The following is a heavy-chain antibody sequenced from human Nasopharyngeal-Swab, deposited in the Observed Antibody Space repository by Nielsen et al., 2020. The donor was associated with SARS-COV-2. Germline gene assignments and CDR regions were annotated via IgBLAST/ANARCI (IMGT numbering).Heavy chain of an antibody. J-gene: IGHJ3*02. D-gene: IGHD5-24*01. CDR1: GFTFSSYA. CDR3: AKSKGMADAFDI. V-gene: IGHV3-23*01. Sequence: GASLKISCAASGFTFSSYAMSWVRQAPGKGLEWVSAISGSGGSTYYADSVKGRFTISRDNSKNTLYLQMNSLRAEDTAVYYCAKSKGMADAFDIWGQGTMVTVSS. CDR2: ISGSGGST.